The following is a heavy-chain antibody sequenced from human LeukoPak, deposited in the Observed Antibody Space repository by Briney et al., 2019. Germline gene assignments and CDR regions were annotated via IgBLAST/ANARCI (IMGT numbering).Heavy chain of an antibody. D-gene: IGHD2-2*02. CDR1: GFTFSSYW. CDR2: ISGGGGST. CDR3: ASRGAHCSSTSCYTFDY. J-gene: IGHJ4*02. Sequence: GGSLRLSCAASGFTFSSYWMSWVRQAPGKGLEWVSAISGGGGSTYYADSVKGRFTISRDNSKNTLYLQMNSLRAEDTAVYYCASRGAHCSSTSCYTFDYWGQGTLVTVSS. V-gene: IGHV3-23*01.